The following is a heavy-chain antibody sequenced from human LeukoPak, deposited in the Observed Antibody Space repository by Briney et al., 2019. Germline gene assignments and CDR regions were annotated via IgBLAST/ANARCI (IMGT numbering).Heavy chain of an antibody. CDR3: ARARAATYNVFADY. J-gene: IGHJ4*02. Sequence: PGGSLRLSCAASGFTFKNYWMSWLRQTPGKGLEWVANINHDGSERYYVDSVEGRFTVSRDNGDNSLFLQMNGLRAEDTAVLYCARARAATYNVFADYWGQGTLVTVSS. CDR1: GFTFKNYW. D-gene: IGHD3-3*01. V-gene: IGHV3-7*01. CDR2: INHDGSER.